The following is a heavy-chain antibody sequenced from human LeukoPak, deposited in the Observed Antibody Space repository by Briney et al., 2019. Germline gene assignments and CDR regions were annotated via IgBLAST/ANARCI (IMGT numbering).Heavy chain of an antibody. V-gene: IGHV3-21*01. CDR3: ARDFYGSGSYCDY. CDR1: GFTFSSYG. Sequence: GGSLRLSCAASGFTFSSYGMNWVRQAPGKGLEWVSSISSSTSYIYYADSVKGRFTISRDNAKNSLYLQMNSLRAEDTAVYYCARDFYGSGSYCDYWGQGTLVTVSS. J-gene: IGHJ4*02. CDR2: ISSSTSYI. D-gene: IGHD3-10*01.